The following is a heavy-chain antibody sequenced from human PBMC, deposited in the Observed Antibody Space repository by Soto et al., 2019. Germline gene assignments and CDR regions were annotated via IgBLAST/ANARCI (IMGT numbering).Heavy chain of an antibody. CDR1: GGSISSGDYY. Sequence: PSETLSLTCTVSGGSISSGDYYWSWIRQPPGKGLEWIGYIYYSGSTYYNPSLKSRVTISADTSKNQFSLRLSSVTAADTALYYCARNRLVGASAWFDPWGQGIVVTVSS. V-gene: IGHV4-30-4*01. J-gene: IGHJ5*02. D-gene: IGHD1-26*01. CDR3: ARNRLVGASAWFDP. CDR2: IYYSGST.